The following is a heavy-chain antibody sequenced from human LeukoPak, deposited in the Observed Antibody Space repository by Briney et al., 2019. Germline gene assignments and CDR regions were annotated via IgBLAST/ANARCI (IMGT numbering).Heavy chain of an antibody. D-gene: IGHD3-22*01. CDR2: INSDGSST. J-gene: IGHJ4*02. Sequence: GGSLRLSCAASGFTFSGYLMHWVRQAPGKGLVWVSRINSDGSSTTYADSVKGRFTISRDNAKNTLYLQMNSLRAEDTAMYYCVRQYSYDSSGYYPWDYWGRGTLVTVSS. CDR1: GFTFSGYL. CDR3: VRQYSYDSSGYYPWDY. V-gene: IGHV3-74*01.